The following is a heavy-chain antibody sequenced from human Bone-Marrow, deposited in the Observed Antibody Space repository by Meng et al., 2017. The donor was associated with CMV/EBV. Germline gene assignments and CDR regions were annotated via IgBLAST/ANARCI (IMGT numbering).Heavy chain of an antibody. D-gene: IGHD3-16*01. J-gene: IGHJ4*02. Sequence: GESLKISCAASEHNFRGLWMHWVRQVPGKGLVWVSGINGDGGKTAYADSVKGRFTISRDNSKNTLYLQMNSLRAEDTAVYYCAKELGGFDYWGQGTLVTVSS. CDR3: AKELGGFDY. V-gene: IGHV3-74*03. CDR2: INGDGGKT. CDR1: EHNFRGLW.